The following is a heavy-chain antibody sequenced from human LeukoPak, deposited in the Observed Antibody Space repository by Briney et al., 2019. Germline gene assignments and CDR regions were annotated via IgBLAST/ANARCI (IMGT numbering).Heavy chain of an antibody. CDR1: GGSISSRN. CDR2: IYTSGIT. CDR3: ARGLGGSCWEYFQH. J-gene: IGHJ1*01. Sequence: SETLSLTCTVSGGSISSRNWRWSPQPAGKGLEWIGRIYTSGITNYNPSLKSRVTMSVDTSKKQFSLRLSSVTAADTALYYCARGLGGSCWEYFQHCGQGTLVTVSS. D-gene: IGHD6-13*01. V-gene: IGHV4-4*07.